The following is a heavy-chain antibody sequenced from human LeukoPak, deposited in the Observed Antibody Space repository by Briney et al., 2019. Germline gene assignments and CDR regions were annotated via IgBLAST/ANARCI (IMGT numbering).Heavy chain of an antibody. V-gene: IGHV3-23*01. CDR2: ISGSGSST. J-gene: IGHJ4*02. D-gene: IGHD1-7*01. Sequence: GGSLRLSCAASGFTFSSYAVSWVRQAPGKGMEWVSAISGSGSSTYYADSVKGRFTISRDNSKHPTYLQMNSLRPEDTAVYYCAKEGKTRNWNYFQAKPVFWGQGTLVSVSS. CDR3: AKEGKTRNWNYFQAKPVF. CDR1: GFTFSSYA.